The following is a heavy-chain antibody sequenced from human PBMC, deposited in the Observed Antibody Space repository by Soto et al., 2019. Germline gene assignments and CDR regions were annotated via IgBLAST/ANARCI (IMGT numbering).Heavy chain of an antibody. D-gene: IGHD5-12*01. Sequence: EVQLVESGGGLIQPGGSLRLSCAASGFTVSSNFMTWVRQAPGKGLEWVSVIYSGGSTSYADSVKGRFTISRDSSKNTLYLQMNSLRDEDTAVYYCARDFILRDGYNSPRGDYWGXXTQVTVSS. V-gene: IGHV3-53*01. CDR3: ARDFILRDGYNSPRGDY. J-gene: IGHJ4*01. CDR1: GFTVSSNF. CDR2: IYSGGST.